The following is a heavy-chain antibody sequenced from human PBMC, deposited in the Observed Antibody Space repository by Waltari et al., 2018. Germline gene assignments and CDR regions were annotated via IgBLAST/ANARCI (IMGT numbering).Heavy chain of an antibody. D-gene: IGHD3-10*01. CDR2: IKKDGSEK. J-gene: IGHJ4*02. CDR3: AREGRGSRGAFDY. CDR1: GFTLSSYW. Sequence: EVQLVESGGGLVQPGGSLRLSCAASGFTLSSYWMRWVRQSPGKGLEWVANIKKDGSEKYFVDSVKGRFTISRDNAKNSLYLQMNSLRAEDTAVYYCAREGRGSRGAFDYWGQGTLVTVSS. V-gene: IGHV3-7*01.